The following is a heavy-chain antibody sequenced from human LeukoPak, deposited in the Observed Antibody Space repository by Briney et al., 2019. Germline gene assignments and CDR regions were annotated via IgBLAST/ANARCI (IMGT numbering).Heavy chain of an antibody. J-gene: IGHJ4*02. CDR3: AKDSGVVRFLEWLFFDY. V-gene: IGHV3-23*01. CDR1: GFTFSSYA. Sequence: GGSLRLSCAASGFTFSSYAMSWVRQAPGKGLEWVSAISGSGGSTYYADSVKGRFTISRGNSKNTLYLQMNSLRAEDTAVYYCAKDSGVVRFLEWLFFDYWGQGTLVTVSS. D-gene: IGHD3-3*01. CDR2: ISGSGGST.